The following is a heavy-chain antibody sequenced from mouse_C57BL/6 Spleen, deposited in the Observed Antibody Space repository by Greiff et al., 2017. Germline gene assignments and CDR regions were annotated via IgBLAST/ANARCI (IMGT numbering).Heavy chain of an antibody. J-gene: IGHJ1*03. CDR2: IYPGDGDT. V-gene: IGHV1-82*01. Sequence: QVQLQQSGPELVKPGASVKISCKASGYAFSSSWMNWVKQRPGQGLEWIGRIYPGDGDTNYNGKFKGKATLTADKSSSTAYMQLSSLTSEDSAVYFCARNGYTTDSSGYFDVQGTGPTVSFAT. CDR3: ARNGYTTDSSGYFDV. D-gene: IGHD1-1*01. CDR1: GYAFSSSW.